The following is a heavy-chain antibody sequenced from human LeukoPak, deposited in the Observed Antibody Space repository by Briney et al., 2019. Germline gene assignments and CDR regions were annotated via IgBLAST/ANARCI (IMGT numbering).Heavy chain of an antibody. Sequence: ASVKVSCKASGYRFTDDYMHWVRHAPGQGLEFMGWINPDSGFTNYAQKFKGRVTMTRDTSISTAYLEVRSLTSDDTAVYYCAPTAEAYTSWWKVWGQGTLVTVSS. J-gene: IGHJ4*02. CDR3: APTAEAYTSWWKV. CDR1: GYRFTDDY. V-gene: IGHV1-2*02. CDR2: INPDSGFT. D-gene: IGHD3-16*01.